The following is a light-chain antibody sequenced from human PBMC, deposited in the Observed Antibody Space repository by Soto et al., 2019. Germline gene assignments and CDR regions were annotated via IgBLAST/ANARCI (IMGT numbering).Light chain of an antibody. J-gene: IGLJ3*02. CDR3: CSYTSSSTV. CDR2: EVS. CDR1: SSDVGSYNY. V-gene: IGLV2-14*01. Sequence: QSALPQPASVSGSPGQSITISCTGTSSDVGSYNYVSWYQQHPGKAPKLMIYEVSNRPSGVSNRFSGSKSGNTASLTISGLQAEDEANFYCCSYTSSSTVFGGGTKVTVL.